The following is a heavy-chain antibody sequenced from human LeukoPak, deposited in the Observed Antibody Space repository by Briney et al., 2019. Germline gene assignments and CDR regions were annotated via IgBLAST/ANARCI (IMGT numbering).Heavy chain of an antibody. D-gene: IGHD5-12*01. CDR1: GFTFSNYW. J-gene: IGHJ5*02. V-gene: IGHV3-7*01. Sequence: GGSLRLSCAASGFTFSNYWMTWVRQAPGMGPEWLANIQYDGSEKYYVDSVKGRFTISRDNANNSLYLVMNSLRAEDTALYYCARGYSGNLWGQGTLVTVSS. CDR3: ARGYSGNL. CDR2: IQYDGSEK.